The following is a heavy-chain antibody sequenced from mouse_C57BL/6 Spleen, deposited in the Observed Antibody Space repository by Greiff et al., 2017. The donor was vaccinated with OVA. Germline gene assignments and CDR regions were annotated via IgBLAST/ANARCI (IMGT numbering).Heavy chain of an antibody. CDR2: IDPEDGET. CDR3: ASNYYFGIDYTMDY. J-gene: IGHJ4*01. CDR1: GFNIKDYY. V-gene: IGHV14-2*01. D-gene: IGHD1-1*01. Sequence: VQLQQSGAELVKPGASVKLSCTASGFNIKDYYMHWVKQRTEQGLEWIGRIDPEDGETKYAPKFQGKTTITADTSSNTAYMQLSSMTSEYTAVYYCASNYYFGIDYTMDYWGQGTSVTVSS.